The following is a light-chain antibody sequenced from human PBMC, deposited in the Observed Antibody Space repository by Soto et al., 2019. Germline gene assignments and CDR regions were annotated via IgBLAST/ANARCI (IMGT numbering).Light chain of an antibody. Sequence: QSVLTQPASVSGSPGQSITISCTGTSSDVGGYNYVSWYQQHPGKAPKLMIYEVSNRPSGVSNRFSGSKSGNTASLTISGLQAEEGADNSCSSKTSSSTVVFGGGTKPTFL. V-gene: IGLV2-14*01. CDR2: EVS. CDR3: SSKTSSSTVV. J-gene: IGLJ2*01. CDR1: SSDVGGYNY.